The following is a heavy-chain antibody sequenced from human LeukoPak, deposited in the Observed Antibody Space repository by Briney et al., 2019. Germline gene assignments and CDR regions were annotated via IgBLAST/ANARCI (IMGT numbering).Heavy chain of an antibody. V-gene: IGHV4-34*01. CDR3: ASNKGQWLFSD. CDR2: INHIGQT. CDR1: GGSFSGYY. Sequence: SETLSLTCGVYGGSFSGYYWSWIRQPPGKGLEWIGDINHIGQTNYNPSLKSRVTISLDKAKNHFSLRLGSVTAADTAVYYCASNKGQWLFSDWGQGTLVTVSS. D-gene: IGHD6-19*01. J-gene: IGHJ4*02.